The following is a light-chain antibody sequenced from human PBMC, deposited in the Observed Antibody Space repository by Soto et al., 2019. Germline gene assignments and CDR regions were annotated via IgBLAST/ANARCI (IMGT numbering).Light chain of an antibody. CDR3: SSYTSCSTRV. J-gene: IGLJ2*01. CDR2: DVS. V-gene: IGLV2-14*01. CDR1: SSDVGGYNY. Sequence: QSVLTQPASVSGSPGQSITISCTGTSSDVGGYNYVSWYQQHPGKAPKLMIYDVSNRPSGVSNRFSGSKSGNTASLTISGLQAEYEADYYCSSYTSCSTRVFGGGTK.